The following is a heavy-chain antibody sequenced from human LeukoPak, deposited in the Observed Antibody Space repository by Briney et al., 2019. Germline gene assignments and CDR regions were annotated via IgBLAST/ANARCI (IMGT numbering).Heavy chain of an antibody. Sequence: SETLSLTCAVYGGSFSGYYWSWIRQPPGKGLEWIGEINHSGSTNYNPSLKSRVTISVDTSKNQFSLKLSSVTAADTAVYYCARHSVAGLPDYWGQGTLVTVSS. V-gene: IGHV4-34*01. J-gene: IGHJ4*02. CDR1: GGSFSGYY. CDR3: ARHSVAGLPDY. D-gene: IGHD6-19*01. CDR2: INHSGST.